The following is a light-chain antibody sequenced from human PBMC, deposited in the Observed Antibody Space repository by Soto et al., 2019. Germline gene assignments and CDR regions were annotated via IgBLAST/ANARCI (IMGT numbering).Light chain of an antibody. CDR1: QSVSSSY. CDR2: GAS. V-gene: IGKV3-20*01. Sequence: EIVLTQSPGTLSLSPGDRATLSCRASQSVSSSYLAWYQQKPGQAPRLLIYGASSRDTGIPDRFSGSGSGTDFTLTTSRLEPEDFAMYYCQQYGSSLWTFGQGTKVDIK. J-gene: IGKJ1*01. CDR3: QQYGSSLWT.